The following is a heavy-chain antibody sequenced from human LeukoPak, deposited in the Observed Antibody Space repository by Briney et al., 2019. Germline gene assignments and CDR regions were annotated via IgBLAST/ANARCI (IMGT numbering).Heavy chain of an antibody. Sequence: SGTLSLTCAVSGGSISSSNWWSWVRQPPGKGLEWIGEIYHSGSTNYNPSLKSRVTISVDKSKNQFSLKLSSVTAADTAVYYCASAMYCSSTSCYYYGMDVWGQGTTVTVSS. J-gene: IGHJ6*02. CDR1: GGSISSSNW. D-gene: IGHD2-2*01. V-gene: IGHV4-4*02. CDR3: ASAMYCSSTSCYYYGMDV. CDR2: IYHSGST.